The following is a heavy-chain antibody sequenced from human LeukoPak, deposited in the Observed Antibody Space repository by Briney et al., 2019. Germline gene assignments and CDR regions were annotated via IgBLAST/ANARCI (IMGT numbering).Heavy chain of an antibody. CDR2: IYYSGST. Sequence: SETLSLTCTVSGGSISSYYWSWIRQPPGKGLEWIGYIYYSGSTNYNPSLKSRVTISVDTSKNQFSLKLSSVTAADTAVYYCAGDTVASYMDVWGKGTTVTVSS. J-gene: IGHJ6*03. CDR1: GGSISSYY. V-gene: IGHV4-59*01. CDR3: AGDTVASYMDV. D-gene: IGHD4-23*01.